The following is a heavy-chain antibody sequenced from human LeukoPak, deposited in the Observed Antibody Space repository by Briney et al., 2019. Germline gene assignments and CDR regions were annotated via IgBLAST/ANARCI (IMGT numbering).Heavy chain of an antibody. J-gene: IGHJ4*02. Sequence: GGSLRLSCAASGFTFSSYAMHWVRQAPGKGLEWVAVISYDGSNKYYADSVKGRFTISRDNSKNTLYLQVNSLRAEDTAVYYCARDFLNWFGELLGLVNYWGQGTLVTVSS. CDR3: ARDFLNWFGELLGLVNY. V-gene: IGHV3-30-3*01. CDR2: ISYDGSNK. D-gene: IGHD3-10*01. CDR1: GFTFSSYA.